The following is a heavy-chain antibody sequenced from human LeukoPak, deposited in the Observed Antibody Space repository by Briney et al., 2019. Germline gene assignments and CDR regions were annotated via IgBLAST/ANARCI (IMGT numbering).Heavy chain of an antibody. Sequence: GGSLRLSCAASGFTFSSYAMSWVRQAPGKGLEWVSAISGSGGGTYYADSVKGRFTISRDNSKNTLYLQMNSLRAEDTAVYYCAKASGYSYGYPRTYFDYWGQGTLVTVSS. CDR2: ISGSGGGT. J-gene: IGHJ4*02. D-gene: IGHD5-18*01. CDR1: GFTFSSYA. V-gene: IGHV3-23*01. CDR3: AKASGYSYGYPRTYFDY.